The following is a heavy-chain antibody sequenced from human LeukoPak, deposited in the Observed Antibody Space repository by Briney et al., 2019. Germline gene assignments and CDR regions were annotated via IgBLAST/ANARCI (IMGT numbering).Heavy chain of an antibody. Sequence: PGGSLRLSCAASGFTFSNYWMHWVRQAPGKGLVWVSRINSDGSTTSYADSVKGRFTISRDDAKNTLFLQINSLRAEDTAVYYCAREILAPGKTHDYWGQGTLVTVSS. V-gene: IGHV3-74*01. CDR3: AREILAPGKTHDY. J-gene: IGHJ4*02. CDR2: INSDGSTT. CDR1: GFTFSNYW.